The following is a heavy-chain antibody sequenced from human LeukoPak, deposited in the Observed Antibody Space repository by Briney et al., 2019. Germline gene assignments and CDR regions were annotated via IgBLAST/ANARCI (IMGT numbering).Heavy chain of an antibody. CDR3: ARAGEYCSSTSCYVAHY. CDR1: RFTFSSYE. CDR2: ISSSGTTM. V-gene: IGHV3-48*03. D-gene: IGHD2-2*01. J-gene: IGHJ4*02. Sequence: GGSLRLXCATSRFTFSSYEMNWVRRAPGKGLEWVSYISSSGTTMYYADSVKGRFTISRDNARKSLYLQMNSLRAEDTAIYYCARAGEYCSSTSCYVAHYWGRGTLVTVSS.